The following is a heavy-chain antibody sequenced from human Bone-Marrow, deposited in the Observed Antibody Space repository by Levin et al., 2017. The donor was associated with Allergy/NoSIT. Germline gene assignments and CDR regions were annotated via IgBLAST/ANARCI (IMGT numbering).Heavy chain of an antibody. CDR1: GFTFSSYA. J-gene: IGHJ4*02. V-gene: IGHV3-30-3*01. CDR2: ISYDGSNK. D-gene: IGHD6-13*01. CDR3: ASLGIAAELDY. Sequence: GGSLRLSCAASGFTFSSYAMHWVRQAPGKGLEWVAVISYDGSNKYYADSVKGRFTISRDNSKNTLYLQMNSLRAEDTAVYYCASLGIAAELDYWGQGTLVTVSS.